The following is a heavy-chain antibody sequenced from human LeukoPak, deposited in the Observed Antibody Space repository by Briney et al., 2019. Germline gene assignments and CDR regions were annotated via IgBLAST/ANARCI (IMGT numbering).Heavy chain of an antibody. V-gene: IGHV4-34*01. CDR2: INHSGST. CDR3: ATADGKLAQGIAVAGTPTAV. D-gene: IGHD6-19*01. Sequence: SETLSLTCAVYGGSFSGYYWSWIRQPPGKGLEWIGEINHSGSTNYNPSLKSRVTISVDTSKNQFSLKLSSVTAADTAVYYCATADGKLAQGIAVAGTPTAVWGQGTLVTVSS. CDR1: GGSFSGYY. J-gene: IGHJ4*02.